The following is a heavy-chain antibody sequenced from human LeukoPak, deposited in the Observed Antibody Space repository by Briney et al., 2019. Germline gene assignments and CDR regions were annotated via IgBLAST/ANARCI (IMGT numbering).Heavy chain of an antibody. CDR1: GFAFSSYA. V-gene: IGHV3-23*01. Sequence: LPGGSLRLSCAASGFAFSSYAMTWVRQAPGKGLEWVSGISASDSTYYADSVRGRFTISRDNAKNSLYLQMNSLRAEDTAVYYCARGQVGSSTYYYGMDVWGQGTTVTVSS. CDR2: ISASDST. CDR3: ARGQVGSSTYYYGMDV. J-gene: IGHJ6*02. D-gene: IGHD2-2*01.